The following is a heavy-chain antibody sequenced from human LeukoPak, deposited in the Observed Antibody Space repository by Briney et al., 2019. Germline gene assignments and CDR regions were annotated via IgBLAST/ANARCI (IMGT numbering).Heavy chain of an antibody. CDR3: ARETRTVWSYYFDY. Sequence: GGSLRLSCAASGFTFDDYGMSWVRQAPGKGLEWVSGINWNGGSTGYVESVKGRFTISRDNVKKSLYLQMNSLRAEDTALYYCARETRTVWSYYFDYWGQGTLVTVSS. J-gene: IGHJ4*02. CDR2: INWNGGST. CDR1: GFTFDDYG. V-gene: IGHV3-20*04. D-gene: IGHD1-1*01.